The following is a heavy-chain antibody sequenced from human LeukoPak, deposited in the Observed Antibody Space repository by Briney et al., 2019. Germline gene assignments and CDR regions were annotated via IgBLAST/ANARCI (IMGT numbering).Heavy chain of an antibody. Sequence: SETLSLTCTVSGGSISSYYWSWIRQSAGKGLEWIGRIYTSGSTNYNPSLKSRVTMSVDTSKNQFSLKLSSVTAADTAVYYRARVGGYYDAARFDPWGEGTLVTVSS. V-gene: IGHV4-4*07. CDR1: GGSISSYY. J-gene: IGHJ5*02. CDR2: IYTSGST. D-gene: IGHD3-22*01. CDR3: ARVGGYYDAARFDP.